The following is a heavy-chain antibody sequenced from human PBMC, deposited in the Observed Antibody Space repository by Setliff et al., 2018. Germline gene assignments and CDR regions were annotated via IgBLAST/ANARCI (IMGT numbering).Heavy chain of an antibody. J-gene: IGHJ4*02. CDR2: INAGNGNT. CDR3: ATQPLQWELLGFDY. V-gene: IGHV1-3*01. Sequence: ASVKVSCKVSGYTLTELSMHWVRQAPGQRLEWMGWINAGNGNTKYSQKFQGRVTITADESTSTAYMELSRLRSEDTAVYYCATQPLQWELLGFDYWGQGTLVTVSS. CDR1: GYTLTELS. D-gene: IGHD1-26*01.